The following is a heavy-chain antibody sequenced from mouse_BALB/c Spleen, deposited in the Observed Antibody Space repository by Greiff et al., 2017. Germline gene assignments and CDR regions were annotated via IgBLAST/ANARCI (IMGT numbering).Heavy chain of an antibody. Sequence: QVQLQQSGAELAKPGASVKMSCKASGYTFTSYWMHWVKQRPGRGLEWIGYINPSTGYTEYNQKFKDKATLTADKSSSTAYMQLSSLTSEDSAVYYCARNDGYYYAMDYWGQGTSVTVSS. J-gene: IGHJ4*01. V-gene: IGHV1-7*01. CDR3: ARNDGYYYAMDY. CDR2: INPSTGYT. CDR1: GYTFTSYW. D-gene: IGHD2-3*01.